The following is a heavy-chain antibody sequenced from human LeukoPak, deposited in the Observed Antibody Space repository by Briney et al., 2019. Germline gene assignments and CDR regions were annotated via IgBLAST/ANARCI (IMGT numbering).Heavy chain of an antibody. Sequence: SETLSLTCTVSGGSISSYYWSWIRQPPGKGLEWIGYIYYSGSTNYNPSLKSRVTISVDTSKNQFSLKLSSVTAADTAVYYCARVEGFSGWFWFDPWGQGTLVTVSS. CDR3: ARVEGFSGWFWFDP. CDR1: GGSISSYY. J-gene: IGHJ5*02. V-gene: IGHV4-59*01. CDR2: IYYSGST. D-gene: IGHD6-19*01.